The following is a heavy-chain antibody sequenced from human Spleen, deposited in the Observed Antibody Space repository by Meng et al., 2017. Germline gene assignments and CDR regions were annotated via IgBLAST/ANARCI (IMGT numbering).Heavy chain of an antibody. CDR1: GYSFTSYG. V-gene: IGHV1-18*01. Sequence: ASVKVSCKSSGYSFTSYGFTWVRQAPGHGLEWMGWISTYNGNTTSAQKFQGRVTMTTDTSTSTAYMELRSLRSDDTAVYYCARDPRSGSYYRDDYYYYGMDVWGQGTTVTVSS. D-gene: IGHD1-26*01. CDR2: ISTYNGNT. CDR3: ARDPRSGSYYRDDYYYYGMDV. J-gene: IGHJ6*02.